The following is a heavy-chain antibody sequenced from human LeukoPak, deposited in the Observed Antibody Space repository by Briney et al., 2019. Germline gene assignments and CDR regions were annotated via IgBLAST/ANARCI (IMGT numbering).Heavy chain of an antibody. J-gene: IGHJ2*01. V-gene: IGHV3-23*01. D-gene: IGHD4-23*01. CDR3: AKDDYGGNSPYWYFDL. Sequence: GGSLRLSCAASGFTFSSYAMSWVRQAPGKGLEWVSAISGSGGSTYYADSVKGRFTISRDNSKNTLYLQMNSLRAEDTAVYYCAKDDYGGNSPYWYFDLWGRGTLVTVSS. CDR1: GFTFSSYA. CDR2: ISGSGGST.